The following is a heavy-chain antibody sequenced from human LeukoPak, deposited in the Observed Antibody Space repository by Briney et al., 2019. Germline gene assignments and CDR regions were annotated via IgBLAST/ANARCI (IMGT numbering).Heavy chain of an antibody. J-gene: IGHJ4*02. CDR1: GGSISSSSYY. CDR2: IYYSGST. CDR3: ARPLDYGDPLFDY. V-gene: IGHV4-39*01. D-gene: IGHD4-17*01. Sequence: SEALSLTCTVSGGSISSSSYYWGWIRQPPGKGLEWIGRIYYSGSTYYNPSLKSRVTISVDTSKNQFSLKLSSVTAADTAVYYCARPLDYGDPLFDYWGQGTLVTVSS.